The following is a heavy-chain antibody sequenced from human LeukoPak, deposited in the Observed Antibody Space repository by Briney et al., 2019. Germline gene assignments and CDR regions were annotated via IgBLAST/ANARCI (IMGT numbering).Heavy chain of an antibody. CDR1: GGSISSGDYY. CDR3: ARAAFYYYSSGYYPDAFDF. Sequence: SQTLSLTCTVSGGSISSGDYYWSWIRQPPGKGLEWIGYIYYSGSTYYNPSLKSRVTISVVTSKNQFSLKLISGTAADRPVYYLARAAFYYYSSGYYPDAFDFWGQGTMVTVSS. J-gene: IGHJ3*01. CDR2: IYYSGST. V-gene: IGHV4-30-4*08. D-gene: IGHD3-22*01.